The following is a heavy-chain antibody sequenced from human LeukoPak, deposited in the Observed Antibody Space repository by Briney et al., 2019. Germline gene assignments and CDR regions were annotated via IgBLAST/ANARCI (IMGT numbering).Heavy chain of an antibody. D-gene: IGHD2-15*01. Sequence: PGGSLRLSCAASGFTFSSYEMNWVRQAPGKGLEWVGLIKSQTDGGTTDYAAPVKGRFTISRDDSENTLYLQMNSLKSEDTAVYFCTTLTPILVHNDYWGQGTLVTVSS. CDR3: TTLTPILVHNDY. J-gene: IGHJ4*02. CDR1: GFTFSSYE. V-gene: IGHV3-15*01. CDR2: IKSQTDGGTT.